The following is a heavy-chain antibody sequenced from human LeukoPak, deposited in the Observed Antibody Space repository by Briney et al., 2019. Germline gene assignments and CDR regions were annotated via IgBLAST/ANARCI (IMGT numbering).Heavy chain of an antibody. J-gene: IGHJ4*02. CDR2: IYYSGTT. CDR3: ARAHGSGGDYFDY. D-gene: IGHD5-12*01. Sequence: SETLSLTCTVFGGSISSYYWSWIRQHPGKGLEWIGFIYYSGTTYYNPSLKSRLTLSKDTSKNHFSLTLSSVTAADTAVYYCARAHGSGGDYFDYWGQGTLVTVSS. CDR1: GGSISSYY. V-gene: IGHV4-59*06.